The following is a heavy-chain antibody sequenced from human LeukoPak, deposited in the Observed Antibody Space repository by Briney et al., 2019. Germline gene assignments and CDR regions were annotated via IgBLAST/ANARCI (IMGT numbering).Heavy chain of an antibody. CDR1: GGSINSNSFY. J-gene: IGHJ4*02. CDR3: ARHQDVLRFLEWLLYFDY. Sequence: PSETLSLTCTVSGGSINSNSFYWGWIRHPPGKELEWIGSIYFTGSTYYNPSLKSRVIISVDTSKNQFSLKLSSVTAADTAVYYCARHQDVLRFLEWLLYFDYWGQGTLVTVSS. CDR2: IYFTGST. D-gene: IGHD3-3*01. V-gene: IGHV4-39*01.